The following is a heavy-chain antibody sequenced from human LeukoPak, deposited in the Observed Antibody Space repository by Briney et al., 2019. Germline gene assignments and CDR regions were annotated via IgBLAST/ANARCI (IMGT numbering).Heavy chain of an antibody. CDR2: IYYSGST. D-gene: IGHD1-1*01. Sequence: SETLSLTCTVSGGSITSSRYYWGWIRQPPGKGLEWIGSIYYSGSTYYNPSLKSRVTISVDTSKNQFSLKLSSVTAADTAVYYCARQSGTAKIPDYWGQGTLVTVSS. J-gene: IGHJ4*02. CDR3: ARQSGTAKIPDY. CDR1: GGSITSSRYY. V-gene: IGHV4-39*01.